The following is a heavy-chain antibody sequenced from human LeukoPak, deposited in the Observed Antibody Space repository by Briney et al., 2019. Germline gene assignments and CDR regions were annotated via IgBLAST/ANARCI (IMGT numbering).Heavy chain of an antibody. D-gene: IGHD6-13*01. CDR1: GFTFGDYA. V-gene: IGHV3-23*01. Sequence: PGGSLRLSCTASGFTFGDYAMSWFRQAPGKGLEWVSAISGSGGSTYYADSVKGRFTISRDNSKNTLYLQMNSLRAEDTAVYYCAKRPGIAAAGAWFDPWGQGTLVTVS. CDR2: ISGSGGST. J-gene: IGHJ5*02. CDR3: AKRPGIAAAGAWFDP.